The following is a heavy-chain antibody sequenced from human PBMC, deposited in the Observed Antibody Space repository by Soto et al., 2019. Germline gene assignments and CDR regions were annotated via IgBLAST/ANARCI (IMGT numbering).Heavy chain of an antibody. CDR1: GFTFSNCG. D-gene: IGHD3-22*01. CDR2: IWYDGSNK. V-gene: IGHV3-33*06. J-gene: IGHJ4*02. CDR3: VKDTSGYSPFDY. Sequence: GGSLRLSCAASGFTFSNCGMHWIRQAPGKGLEWVAIIWYDGSNKYYADSVKGRFTISRDNSKNTLYLQMSSLRVEDTAVYYCVKDTSGYSPFDYWGQGTQVTVPQ.